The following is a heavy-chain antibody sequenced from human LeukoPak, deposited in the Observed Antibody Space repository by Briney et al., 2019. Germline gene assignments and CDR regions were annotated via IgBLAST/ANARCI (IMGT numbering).Heavy chain of an antibody. CDR2: IYYSGST. J-gene: IGHJ4*02. V-gene: IGHV4-59*01. CDR3: ARVGRYGYNLEYFDY. Sequence: SETLSLTCTVSGGSISSYYWSWIRQPPGKGLEWIGDIYYSGSTNYNPSLKSRVPISVDTSKNQFSLKLSSVTAADTAVYYCARVGRYGYNLEYFDYWGQGTLVTVSS. CDR1: GGSISSYY. D-gene: IGHD5-24*01.